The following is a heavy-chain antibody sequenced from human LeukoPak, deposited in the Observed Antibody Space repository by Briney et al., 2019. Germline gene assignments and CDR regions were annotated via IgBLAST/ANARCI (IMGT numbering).Heavy chain of an antibody. Sequence: GGTLRLSCAASGFTFSSHGMSWVRQAPGKGLEWVSTISGSGDNTYYADSVKGRFTISRDNSKNTLYLQINNLRAEDTALYYCAKISGYYPFDYWGQGTLVTVSS. CDR2: ISGSGDNT. D-gene: IGHD3-22*01. V-gene: IGHV3-23*01. CDR1: GFTFSSHG. J-gene: IGHJ4*02. CDR3: AKISGYYPFDY.